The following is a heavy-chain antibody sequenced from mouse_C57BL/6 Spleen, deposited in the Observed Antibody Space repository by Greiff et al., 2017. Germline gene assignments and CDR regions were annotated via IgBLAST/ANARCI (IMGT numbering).Heavy chain of an antibody. V-gene: IGHV1-69*01. Sequence: QVQLQQPGAELVMPGASVKLSCKASGYTFTSYWMPWVKQRPGQGLEWIGEIDPSDSYTNYNQKFKGKSTLTVDKSSSTAYMQLSSLTSEDSAVYYWARRVYLYWYFDVWGTGTTVTVSS. CDR3: ARRVYLYWYFDV. J-gene: IGHJ1*03. CDR1: GYTFTSYW. CDR2: IDPSDSYT.